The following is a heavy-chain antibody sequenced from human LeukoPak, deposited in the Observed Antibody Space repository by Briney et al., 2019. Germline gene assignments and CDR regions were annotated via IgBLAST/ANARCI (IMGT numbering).Heavy chain of an antibody. CDR3: ARARNLVVVPAAPITYFDY. CDR2: INHSEST. V-gene: IGHV4-34*01. J-gene: IGHJ4*02. Sequence: SETLSLTCAVYGGSFSGYYWSWIRQPPGKGLEWIGEINHSESTNYNPSLKSRVTISVDTSKNQFSLKLSSVTAADTAVYYCARARNLVVVPAAPITYFDYWGQGTLVTVSS. D-gene: IGHD2-2*01. CDR1: GGSFSGYY.